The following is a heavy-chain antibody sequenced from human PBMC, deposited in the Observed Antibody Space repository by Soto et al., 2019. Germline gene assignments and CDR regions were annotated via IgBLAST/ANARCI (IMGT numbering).Heavy chain of an antibody. CDR3: ARAVGYSDARDFYSLGH. V-gene: IGHV5-51*01. CDR1: GYDFTHYW. Sequence: PGESLKISCKGSGYDFTHYWIAWVRQTPGKGLEWMGVIYPGDSDTKYSPSFQGQVTISADKSIDTAYLQRSGLKASDTAIYYCARAVGYSDARDFYSLGHWGQGTLVTVSS. J-gene: IGHJ4*02. CDR2: IYPGDSDT. D-gene: IGHD3-3*01.